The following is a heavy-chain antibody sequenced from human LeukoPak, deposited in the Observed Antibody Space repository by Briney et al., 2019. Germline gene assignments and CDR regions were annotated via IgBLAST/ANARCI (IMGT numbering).Heavy chain of an antibody. D-gene: IGHD2-15*01. CDR1: GGSISSYS. CDR2: IYTSGST. Sequence: TSETLSLTCTVSGGSISSYSWSWIRQPAGKGLEGMGRIYTSGSTKYNPSLTSRVTMSVDTSKNQFSLKLRSVTAADTAVYYCARAVHCSGGSCYFDYWGQGTLVTVSS. J-gene: IGHJ4*02. CDR3: ARAVHCSGGSCYFDY. V-gene: IGHV4-4*07.